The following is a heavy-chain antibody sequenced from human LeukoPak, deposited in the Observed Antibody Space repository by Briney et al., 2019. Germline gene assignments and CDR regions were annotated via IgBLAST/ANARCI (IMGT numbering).Heavy chain of an antibody. J-gene: IGHJ4*02. V-gene: IGHV3-48*01. CDR1: GFTFSSYS. Sequence: GGSLRLSCAASGFTFSSYSMNWVRQAPGKGLEWVSYISSSSSTIYYADSVKGRFTISRDNSKNTLYLQMNSLRAEDTAVYYCAREERTYYYDSSGYYLSWGQGTLVTVSS. CDR2: ISSSSSTI. CDR3: AREERTYYYDSSGYYLS. D-gene: IGHD3-22*01.